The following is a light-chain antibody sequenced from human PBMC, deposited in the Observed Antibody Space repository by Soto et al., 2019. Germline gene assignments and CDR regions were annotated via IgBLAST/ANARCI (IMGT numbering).Light chain of an antibody. CDR3: QQYNSAIT. CDR2: KAS. J-gene: IGKJ5*01. V-gene: IGKV1-5*03. Sequence: DIQMTQSPSTLSAYVGDRITITCRASQSISSWLAWYQQKPGKAPNLLIYKASTLGSGVTSRFSGSGSGTEFTLTISSLQPEDFAIYYCQQYNSAITFGQGTRLETK. CDR1: QSISSW.